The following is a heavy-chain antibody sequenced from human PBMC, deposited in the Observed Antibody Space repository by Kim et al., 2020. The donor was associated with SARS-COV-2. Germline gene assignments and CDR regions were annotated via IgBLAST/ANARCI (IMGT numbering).Heavy chain of an antibody. CDR1: GFTFSDHA. CDR2: ISYNGGHI. V-gene: IGHV3-30*04. J-gene: IGHJ4*02. D-gene: IGHD3-10*01. CDR3: LAEIGSRSFYY. Sequence: GGSLRLSCAASGFTFSDHALHWVRQAPGKGLEWVALISYNGGHISYPDSVKGRFIISRDNTKSTLYLQMNSLRPEDTAVYYCLAEIGSRSFYYWGQGTLV.